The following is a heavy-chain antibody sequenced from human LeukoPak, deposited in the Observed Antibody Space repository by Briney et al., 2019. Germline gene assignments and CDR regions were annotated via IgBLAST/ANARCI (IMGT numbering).Heavy chain of an antibody. V-gene: IGHV4-34*01. J-gene: IGHJ6*03. D-gene: IGHD5-18*01. CDR1: GGSFSGYY. CDR2: INHSGST. Sequence: SETLSLTCAVYGGSFSGYYWSWIRQPPGKGLEWIGEINHSGSTYYNPSLKSRVTISVDTSKNQFSLKLSSVTAADTAVYYCARVPKPYSYEHYYYMDVWGKGTTVTVSS. CDR3: ARVPKPYSYEHYYYMDV.